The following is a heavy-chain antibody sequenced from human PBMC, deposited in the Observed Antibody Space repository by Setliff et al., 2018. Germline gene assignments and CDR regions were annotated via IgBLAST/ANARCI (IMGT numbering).Heavy chain of an antibody. J-gene: IGHJ1*01. CDR3: VRDYSMAISVGYLQH. V-gene: IGHV3-30*02. CDR1: GFTFSSYG. CDR2: IRYNGNNK. Sequence: GESLKISCAASGFTFSSYGMHWVRQAPGKGLEWVAFIRYNGNNKYYIDSVKGRFTISRENSKNTLYLEMSSLRDEDTAVYYCVRDYSMAISVGYLQHWGQGTQVTVSS. D-gene: IGHD3-10*01.